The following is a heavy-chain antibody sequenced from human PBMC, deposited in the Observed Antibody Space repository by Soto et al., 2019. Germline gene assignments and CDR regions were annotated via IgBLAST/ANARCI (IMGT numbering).Heavy chain of an antibody. Sequence: GESLKISCKGSGYSFTSYWIGWVRQMPGKGLEWMGIIYPGDSDTRYSPSFQGQVTISADTSINTAYLQWSSLKASDTAMYYCARPKISHDYGDYDGAFDIWGQGTMVTVSS. J-gene: IGHJ3*02. D-gene: IGHD4-17*01. CDR3: ARPKISHDYGDYDGAFDI. CDR2: IYPGDSDT. CDR1: GYSFTSYW. V-gene: IGHV5-51*01.